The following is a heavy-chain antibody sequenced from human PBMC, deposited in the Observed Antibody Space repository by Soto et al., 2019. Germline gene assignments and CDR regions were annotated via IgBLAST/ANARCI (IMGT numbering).Heavy chain of an antibody. CDR3: ATHYGEYVEHFDY. Sequence: PGGSLRLSCAASGFTVSSNYMSWVRQAPGKGLEWVSVIYSGGSTYYADSVKGRFTISRHNSKNTLYLQMNSLRAEDTAVYYCATHYGEYVEHFDYWGQGTLVTVSS. J-gene: IGHJ4*02. D-gene: IGHD4-17*01. V-gene: IGHV3-53*04. CDR2: IYSGGST. CDR1: GFTVSSNY.